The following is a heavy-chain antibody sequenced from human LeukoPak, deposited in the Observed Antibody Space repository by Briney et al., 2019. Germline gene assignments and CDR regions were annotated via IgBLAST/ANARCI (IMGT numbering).Heavy chain of an antibody. Sequence: PGRSLRLSCAASGFTFSSYGMHWVRQAQGKGLEWVAVISYDGSNKYCADSVKGRFTISRDNSKNTLYLQMNSLRAEDTAVYYFARDGNPITMVRGVTIGYFDLWGRGTLVTVSS. D-gene: IGHD3-10*01. CDR1: GFTFSSYG. J-gene: IGHJ2*01. V-gene: IGHV3-30*03. CDR2: ISYDGSNK. CDR3: ARDGNPITMVRGVTIGYFDL.